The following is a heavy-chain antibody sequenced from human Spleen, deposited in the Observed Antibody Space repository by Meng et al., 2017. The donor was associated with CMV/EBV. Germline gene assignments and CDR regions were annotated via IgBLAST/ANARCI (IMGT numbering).Heavy chain of an antibody. CDR2: INPDGGTT. Sequence: ASVKVSCKASGYTFITYYIHWVPQAPGQGLEWMGRINPDGGTTTYSQKVQGGVTLTSDTSTNTVVMELSRLRYEDTAVYYCARDLVGYDAFDIWGQGTMVTVSS. CDR3: ARDLVGYDAFDI. J-gene: IGHJ3*02. V-gene: IGHV1-46*01. D-gene: IGHD3-22*01. CDR1: GYTFITYY.